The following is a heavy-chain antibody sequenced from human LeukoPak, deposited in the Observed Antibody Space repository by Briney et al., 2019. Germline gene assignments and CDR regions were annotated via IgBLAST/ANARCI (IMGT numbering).Heavy chain of an antibody. V-gene: IGHV3-21*01. CDR1: GFTFSSYS. D-gene: IGHD3-3*01. J-gene: IGHJ3*02. CDR2: ISSSSSYI. CDR3: ARDLPVEDAFDI. Sequence: TGGSLRLSCAASGFTFSSYSMNWVRQAPGKGLEWVSSISSSSSYIYYADSVKGRFTISRDNAKNSLYLQMKSLRAEDTAVYFCARDLPVEDAFDIWGQGTMVTVSS.